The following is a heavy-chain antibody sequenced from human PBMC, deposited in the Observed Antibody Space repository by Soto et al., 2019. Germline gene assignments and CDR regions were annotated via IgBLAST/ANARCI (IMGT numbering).Heavy chain of an antibody. Sequence: PGGSLRLSCAASGFTFSSYGMHWVRQAPGKGLEWVAVISYDGSNKYYADSVKGRFTISRDNSKNTLYLQMNSLRAEDTAVYYCANGGDYDSSGYTPLRYYYYYGMDVWGQGTTVTVSS. CDR2: ISYDGSNK. CDR3: ANGGDYDSSGYTPLRYYYYYGMDV. D-gene: IGHD3-22*01. V-gene: IGHV3-30*18. J-gene: IGHJ6*02. CDR1: GFTFSSYG.